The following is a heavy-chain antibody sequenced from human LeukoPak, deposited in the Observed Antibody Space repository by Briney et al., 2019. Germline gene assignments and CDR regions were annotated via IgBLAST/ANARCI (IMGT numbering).Heavy chain of an antibody. Sequence: PSRTLSLTCTVSGGSISSGGYYWSWIRQHPGKGLEWIGYIYYSGSTYYNPSLKSRVTISVDTSKNQFSLKLSSVTAADTAVYYCARDRRYCSSTSCYEPYYYYGMDVWGQGTTVTVSS. D-gene: IGHD2-2*01. V-gene: IGHV4-31*03. CDR2: IYYSGST. CDR1: GGSISSGGYY. CDR3: ARDRRYCSSTSCYEPYYYYGMDV. J-gene: IGHJ6*02.